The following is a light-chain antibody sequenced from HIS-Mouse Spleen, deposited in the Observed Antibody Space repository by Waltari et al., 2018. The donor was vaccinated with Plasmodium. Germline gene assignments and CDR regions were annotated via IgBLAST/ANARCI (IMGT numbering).Light chain of an antibody. CDR1: QSISNY. CDR2: AAS. CDR3: QQSYSTWT. Sequence: IQLPHSPSSLSASLGHRFTITCRASQSISNYLNWYQQKPGKAPKFLIYAASTLQSGVSSRFSGSGSGTDFTLTISSLQPEDFATYYCQQSYSTWTFGQGTKVEIK. V-gene: IGKV1-39*01. J-gene: IGKJ1*01.